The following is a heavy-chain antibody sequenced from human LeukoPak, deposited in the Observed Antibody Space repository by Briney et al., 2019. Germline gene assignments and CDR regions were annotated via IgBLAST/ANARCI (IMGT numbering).Heavy chain of an antibody. V-gene: IGHV3-23*01. D-gene: IGHD6-13*01. CDR3: AKGGSWYPFDY. CDR1: GFAFGSEA. J-gene: IGHJ4*02. CDR2: ISGSGGST. Sequence: HAGGSLRLSCAVSGFAFGSEAMSWVRQAPGKGLEWVSAISGSGGSTYYADSVKGRFTISRDNSKNTLYLQMNSLRAEDTAVYYCAKGGSWYPFDYWGQGTLVTVSS.